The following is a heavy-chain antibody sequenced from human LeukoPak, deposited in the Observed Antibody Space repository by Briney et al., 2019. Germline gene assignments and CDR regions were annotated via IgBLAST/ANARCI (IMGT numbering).Heavy chain of an antibody. Sequence: SETLSLTCAVYGGSFSGYYWSWIRQPPGKGLEWIGEMKHSGSTNYNASLKSRVTISVDTSKNQFSLRLSSVTAADTAVYYCAPRGDIEHSYGYGKWFDPWGQGTRVTVSS. V-gene: IGHV4-34*01. J-gene: IGHJ5*02. CDR3: APRGDIEHSYGYGKWFDP. CDR2: MKHSGST. D-gene: IGHD5-18*01. CDR1: GGSFSGYY.